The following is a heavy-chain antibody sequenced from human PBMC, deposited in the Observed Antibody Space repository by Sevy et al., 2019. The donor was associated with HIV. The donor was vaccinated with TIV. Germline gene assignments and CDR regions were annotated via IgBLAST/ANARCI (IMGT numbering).Heavy chain of an antibody. CDR3: ARRIAARRFDY. CDR2: IYYSGST. V-gene: IGHV4-39*01. CDR1: GGSISSSSYY. Sequence: SETLSLTCTVSGGSISSSSYYWGWIRQPPGKGLGWIGSIYYSGSTYYNPSLKSRVTISVDTSKNRFSLRLSSVTAADTAVYYCARRIAARRFDYWGQGTLVTVSS. J-gene: IGHJ4*02. D-gene: IGHD6-6*01.